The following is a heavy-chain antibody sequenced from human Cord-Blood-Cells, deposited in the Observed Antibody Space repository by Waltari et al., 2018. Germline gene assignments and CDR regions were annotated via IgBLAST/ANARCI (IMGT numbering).Heavy chain of an antibody. Sequence: QITLKESGPTLVKPTQTLTLTCTFSGFSLSTSGVGVGWIRQPPGKALEWLALIYWDDGKRYRPSLKSRLTITKDTSKNQVVLTMTNMDPVDTDTYYCAHASGGYYYEGAFDIWGQGTMVTVSS. CDR2: IYWDDGK. J-gene: IGHJ3*02. D-gene: IGHD3-22*01. V-gene: IGHV2-5*02. CDR1: GFSLSTSGVG. CDR3: AHASGGYYYEGAFDI.